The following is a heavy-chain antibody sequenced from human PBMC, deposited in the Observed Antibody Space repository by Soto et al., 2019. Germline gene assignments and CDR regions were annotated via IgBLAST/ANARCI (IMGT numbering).Heavy chain of an antibody. CDR1: GFTFSDYY. Sequence: PVGSLILSCAASGFTFSDYYMSWIRQAPGKGLEWVSYISSSSSYTNYADSVKGRFTISRDNAKNSLYLQMNSLRAEDTAVYYCARMRGSYVDAFDIWGQGTMVTVSS. CDR2: ISSSSSYT. D-gene: IGHD1-26*01. CDR3: ARMRGSYVDAFDI. V-gene: IGHV3-11*06. J-gene: IGHJ3*02.